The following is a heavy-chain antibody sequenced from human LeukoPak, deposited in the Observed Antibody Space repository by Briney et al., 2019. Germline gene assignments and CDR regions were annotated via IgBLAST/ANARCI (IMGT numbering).Heavy chain of an antibody. CDR2: INHSGST. CDR1: GGSFSGYY. CDR3: ARETYYDILTGYRPGAFDI. J-gene: IGHJ3*02. V-gene: IGHV4-34*01. D-gene: IGHD3-9*01. Sequence: SETLSLTCAVYGGSFSGYYWSWIRRPPGKGLEWIGEINHSGSTNYNPSLKSRVTISVDTSKNQFSLKLSSVTAADTAVYYCARETYYDILTGYRPGAFDIWGQGTMVTVSS.